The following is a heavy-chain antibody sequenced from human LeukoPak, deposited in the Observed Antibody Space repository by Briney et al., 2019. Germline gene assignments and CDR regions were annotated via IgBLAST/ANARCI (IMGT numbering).Heavy chain of an antibody. CDR3: ARDEYCGGGSCGDKNWFDP. Sequence: ASVKVSCKPSRYPFTTYYMHWVRQAPGQGGEWMGRINPTGGSTSYAQKFQGSVTITADKTTSTAYMELSSLRSEDTAVYDCARDEYCGGGSCGDKNWFDPWGQGTLVTVSS. J-gene: IGHJ5*02. CDR2: INPTGGST. V-gene: IGHV1-46*01. CDR1: RYPFTTYY. D-gene: IGHD2-15*01.